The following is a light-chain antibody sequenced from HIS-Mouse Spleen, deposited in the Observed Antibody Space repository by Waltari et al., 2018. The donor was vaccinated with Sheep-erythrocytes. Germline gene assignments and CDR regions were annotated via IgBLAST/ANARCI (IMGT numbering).Light chain of an antibody. J-gene: IGLJ1*01. V-gene: IGLV2-23*01. Sequence: QSALTQPASVSGSPVQSITISCTGTSSDVGSYNLVSWYQQHPGKAPKLMIYEGSKRPSGVSNRFSGSKSGNTASLTISGLQAEDEADYYCCSYAGSYNHVFATGTKVTVL. CDR3: CSYAGSYNHV. CDR1: SSDVGSYNL. CDR2: EGS.